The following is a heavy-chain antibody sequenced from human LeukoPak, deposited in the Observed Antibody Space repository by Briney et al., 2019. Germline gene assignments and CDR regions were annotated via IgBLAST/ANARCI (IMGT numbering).Heavy chain of an antibody. D-gene: IGHD3-10*01. CDR1: GYTFTGYY. CDR3: ATGRDYFGSGNNDAFDI. V-gene: IGHV1-2*04. J-gene: IGHJ3*02. CDR2: IKPNSGGT. Sequence: GASVKVSCKASGYTFTGYYMHWVRQAPGQGLEWMGWIKPNSGGTNYAQKFQGWVTVTRDTSISTAYMELSRLRSDDTAVYYCATGRDYFGSGNNDAFDIWGQGTMVTVSS.